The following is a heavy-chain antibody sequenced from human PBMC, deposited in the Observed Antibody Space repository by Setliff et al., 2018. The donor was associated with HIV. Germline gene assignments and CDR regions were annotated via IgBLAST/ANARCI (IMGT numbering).Heavy chain of an antibody. CDR1: NGSFSGYY. J-gene: IGHJ3*02. CDR3: ARHKWGGSGSYYNNLRAPDAFDI. CDR2: INHSGST. V-gene: IGHV4-34*01. D-gene: IGHD3-10*01. Sequence: SETLSLTCAVYNGSFSGYYWTWIRQPPGKGLEWIGEINHSGSTNYNPSLKSRVTISVDTSKNQFSLKLSSVTAADTAVYYCARHKWGGSGSYYNNLRAPDAFDIWGQGTMVTVSS.